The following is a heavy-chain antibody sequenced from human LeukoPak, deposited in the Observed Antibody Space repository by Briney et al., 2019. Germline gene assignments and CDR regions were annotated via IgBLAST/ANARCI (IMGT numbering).Heavy chain of an antibody. V-gene: IGHV3-48*02. CDR3: AGGGYCSGGSCYPAMDV. CDR2: ISSSSSTI. J-gene: IGHJ6*02. CDR1: GFTFSSYT. D-gene: IGHD2-15*01. Sequence: GGSLRLSCAASGFTFSSYTMNWVRQTPGKGPEWVSYISSSSSTIYYADSVKGRFTISRDNAKNSLYLQMNSLRDEDTAVYYCAGGGYCSGGSCYPAMDVWGQGTTVTVSS.